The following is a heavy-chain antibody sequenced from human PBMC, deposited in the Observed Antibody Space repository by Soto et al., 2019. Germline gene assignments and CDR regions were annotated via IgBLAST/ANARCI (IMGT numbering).Heavy chain of an antibody. CDR3: ARLYGSGSYYTGALDY. D-gene: IGHD3-10*01. V-gene: IGHV3-20*04. CDR1: GFIFDDYG. Sequence: LRLSCAASGFIFDDYGMSWVRQAPGKGLEWVSGINWNGGSTGYADSVKGRFTISRDNAKNSLYVQMNSLRVEDTALYYCARLYGSGSYYTGALDYWGQGTLVTVSS. CDR2: INWNGGST. J-gene: IGHJ4*02.